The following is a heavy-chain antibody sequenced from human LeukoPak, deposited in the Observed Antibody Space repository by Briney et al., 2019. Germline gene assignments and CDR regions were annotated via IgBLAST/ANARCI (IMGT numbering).Heavy chain of an antibody. D-gene: IGHD5-12*01. Sequence: SETLSLTCTVSGGSINTPNYYWGWIRQTPGKGLEWIGNIFYSGGTYYSPSLTSRVTISLDTSRNQFSLKLNSVTAADTAVYYCARGTETVIVATIYFDYWGQGTLVTVSS. CDR1: GGSINTPNYY. CDR3: ARGTETVIVATIYFDY. J-gene: IGHJ4*02. V-gene: IGHV4-39*07. CDR2: IFYSGGT.